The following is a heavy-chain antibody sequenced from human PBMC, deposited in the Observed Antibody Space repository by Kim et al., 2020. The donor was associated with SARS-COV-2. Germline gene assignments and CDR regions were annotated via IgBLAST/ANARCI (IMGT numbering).Heavy chain of an antibody. CDR3: VRGGQVGATWDLYDGVDV. Sequence: GGSLRLSCAASGFSFYSYDMHWVRQPTGKFVEWVSVIGAAVDTHYLGSVKGRFTISRENDKNYLYLQMNSLRVGDTAVYYCVRGGQVGATWDLYDGVDV. D-gene: IGHD1-26*01. V-gene: IGHV3-13*04. CDR1: GFSFYSYD. CDR2: IGAAVDT. J-gene: IGHJ6*01.